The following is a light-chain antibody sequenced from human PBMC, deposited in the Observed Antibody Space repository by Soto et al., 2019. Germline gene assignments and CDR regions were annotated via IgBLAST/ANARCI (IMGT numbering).Light chain of an antibody. CDR3: SSYTSSSTLV. V-gene: IGLV2-14*01. CDR1: SSDVGGYNY. Sequence: QSVLTQPASVSGSPGQSITISCTGTSSDVGGYNYVSWYQQKTGKATKIVIYEVSNRPSGVSNRFSGSKSGNTASLTISGLQAEYDADDYSSSYTSSSTLVFGGGTKLTVL. CDR2: EVS. J-gene: IGLJ3*02.